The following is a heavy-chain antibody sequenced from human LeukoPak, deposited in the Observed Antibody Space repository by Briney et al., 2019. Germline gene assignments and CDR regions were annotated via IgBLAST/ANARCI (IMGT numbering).Heavy chain of an antibody. V-gene: IGHV3-7*05. J-gene: IGHJ4*02. CDR2: INEDGSEK. CDR3: ARSSVDTAEDY. CDR1: GFTFSTFW. D-gene: IGHD5-18*01. Sequence: AGGSLKLSCAVSGFTFSTFWMTWVRQAPGKGLEWVANINEDGSEKYYVDSVKGRFTISRDNAKKSLYLQMNSLRADDTAVYYCARSSVDTAEDYWGQGTLVTVSS.